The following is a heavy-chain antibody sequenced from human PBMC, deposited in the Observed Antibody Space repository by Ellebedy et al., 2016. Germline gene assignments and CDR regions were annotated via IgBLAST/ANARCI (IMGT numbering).Heavy chain of an antibody. Sequence: GESLKISXAASGFIFSNSGIHWVRQAPGKGLEWVAVIWYDGSKEYYADSVKGRFTISRDNAKNTVYLQMDSLRGEDTAVYYCVRGTVAAPGTDHWGQGTLVTVSS. V-gene: IGHV3-33*08. CDR1: GFIFSNSG. CDR3: VRGTVAAPGTDH. D-gene: IGHD6-13*01. J-gene: IGHJ4*02. CDR2: IWYDGSKE.